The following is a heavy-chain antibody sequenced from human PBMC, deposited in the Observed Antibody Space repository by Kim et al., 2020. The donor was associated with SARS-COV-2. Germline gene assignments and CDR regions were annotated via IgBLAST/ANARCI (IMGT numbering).Heavy chain of an antibody. CDR1: GGSISSSSFY. CDR2: IYYSGST. CDR3: ARLVRGVMNFDY. J-gene: IGHJ4*02. V-gene: IGHV4-39*01. Sequence: SETLSLTCTVSGGSISSSSFYWGWIRQPPGKGLEWIGSIYYSGSTYYNPSLKSRVTISVDTSKNQFSLKLSSVTAADTAVYYCARLVRGVMNFDYWGQGTLVTVSS. D-gene: IGHD3-10*01.